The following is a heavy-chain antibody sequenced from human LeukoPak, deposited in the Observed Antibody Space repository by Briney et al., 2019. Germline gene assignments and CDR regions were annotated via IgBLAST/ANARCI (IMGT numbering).Heavy chain of an antibody. CDR1: GFTFSNYW. CDR3: ARGTSGLGAFDM. J-gene: IGHJ3*02. CDR2: INSDGSST. D-gene: IGHD3/OR15-3a*01. V-gene: IGHV3-74*01. Sequence: PGGSLRLSCAASGFTFSNYWMHWVRQAPGKGLVWVSRINSDGSSTTYADSAKGRFTISRDNAKNTLYVQMNSLSDEDTAVYFCARGTSGLGAFDMWGQGTMVTVYS.